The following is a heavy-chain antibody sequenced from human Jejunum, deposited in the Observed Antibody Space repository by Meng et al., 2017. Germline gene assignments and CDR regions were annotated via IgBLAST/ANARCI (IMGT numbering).Heavy chain of an antibody. CDR1: GFTFGSDW. CDR3: AGGEARNY. J-gene: IGHJ4*02. CDR2: INPDGTVM. D-gene: IGHD3-10*01. V-gene: IGHV3-7*01. Sequence: GGSLGLSCAASGFTFGSDWMNWVRQAPGKGLEWVANINPDGTVMRTVDSVKGRFTVARDNVKNTMYLQMNSLRVEDTAVYYCAGGEARNYWGQGTLVTVSS.